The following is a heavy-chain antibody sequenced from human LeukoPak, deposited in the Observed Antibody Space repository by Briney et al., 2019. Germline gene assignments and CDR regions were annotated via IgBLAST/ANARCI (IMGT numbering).Heavy chain of an antibody. V-gene: IGHV4-4*07. Sequence: SETLSLTCTVSGGSISSYYWSWIRQPAGKGLEWIGRIYTSGSTNYNPSLKSRVTMSVDTSKNQFSLKLSSVTAADTAVYYCARERSDYYGSGSYLYGWFDPWGQGTLVTVSS. D-gene: IGHD3-10*01. CDR2: IYTSGST. CDR1: GGSISSYY. J-gene: IGHJ5*02. CDR3: ARERSDYYGSGSYLYGWFDP.